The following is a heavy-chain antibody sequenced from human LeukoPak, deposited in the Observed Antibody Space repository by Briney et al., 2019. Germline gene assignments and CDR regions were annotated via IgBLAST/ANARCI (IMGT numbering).Heavy chain of an antibody. J-gene: IGHJ4*02. CDR1: GYTFTGYY. CDR2: INPNSGGT. V-gene: IGHV1-2*02. CDR3: ATINGYGTPMADY. Sequence: ASVKVSCKASGYTFTGYYMHWVRQAPGQGLEWMGWINPNSGGTNYAQKFQGRVTMTRDTSISTAYMELSRLRSDDTDVYYCATINGYGTPMADYWGQGTLVTVSS. D-gene: IGHD5-18*01.